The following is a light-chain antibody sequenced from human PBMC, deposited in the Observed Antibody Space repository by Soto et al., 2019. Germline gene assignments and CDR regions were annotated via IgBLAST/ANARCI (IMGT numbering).Light chain of an antibody. V-gene: IGKV3-11*01. J-gene: IGKJ1*01. CDR2: DAS. CDR1: QSVSSY. Sequence: ENVLTLSLATLSVSPGEGGTLSCWASQSVSSYLAWYQQKPGQAPRLLIYDASNRATGIPARFSGSGSGTDFTLTISSLEPEDFALYYCQQYNKVPPWTFGHVAKVDVK. CDR3: QQYNKVPPWT.